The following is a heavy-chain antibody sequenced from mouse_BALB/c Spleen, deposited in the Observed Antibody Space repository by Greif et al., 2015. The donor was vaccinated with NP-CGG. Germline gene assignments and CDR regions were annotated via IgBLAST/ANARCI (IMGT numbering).Heavy chain of an antibody. Sequence: DVQLQESGPGLVKPSQSLSLTCTVTGYSITSDYAWNWIRQFPGNKLEWMGYISYSGSTSYNPSLKSRISITRDTSKNQFFPQLNSVTTEDTATYYCAYYGSNYYAMDYWGQGTSITVSS. CDR2: ISYSGST. CDR3: AYYGSNYYAMDY. J-gene: IGHJ4*01. D-gene: IGHD1-1*01. CDR1: GYSITSDYA. V-gene: IGHV3-2*02.